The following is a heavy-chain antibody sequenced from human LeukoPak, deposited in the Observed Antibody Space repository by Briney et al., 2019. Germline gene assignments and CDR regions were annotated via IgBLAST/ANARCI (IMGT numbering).Heavy chain of an antibody. J-gene: IGHJ3*02. Sequence: ASVKVSCKASGYTFTSYGISWVRQAPGQGLEWMGWISAYNGNTNHAQKLQGRVTMTTDTSTSTAYMELRSLRSDDTAVYYCARLTSGNYYDSRFAFDIWGQGTMVTVSS. V-gene: IGHV1-18*01. CDR2: ISAYNGNT. D-gene: IGHD3-22*01. CDR3: ARLTSGNYYDSRFAFDI. CDR1: GYTFTSYG.